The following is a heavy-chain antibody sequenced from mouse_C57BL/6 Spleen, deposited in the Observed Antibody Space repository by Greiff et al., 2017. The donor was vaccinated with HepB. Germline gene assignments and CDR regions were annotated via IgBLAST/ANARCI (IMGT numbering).Heavy chain of an antibody. CDR3: ARHSNFDY. CDR2: IYPRDGST. V-gene: IGHV1-85*01. J-gene: IGHJ2*03. D-gene: IGHD2-5*01. CDR1: GYTFTSYD. Sequence: VQLQQSGPELVKPGASVKLSCKASGYTFTSYDINWVKQRPGQGLEWIGWIYPRDGSTKYKEKFKGKATLTVDTSSSTAYMERHSLTSEDSAVYCCARHSNFDYWGQGTSLTVCS.